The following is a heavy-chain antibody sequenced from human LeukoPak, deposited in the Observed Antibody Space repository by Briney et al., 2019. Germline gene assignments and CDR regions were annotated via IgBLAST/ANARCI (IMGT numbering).Heavy chain of an antibody. CDR3: AREGTVASSIDY. Sequence: GGSLRLSCAASGCTVSSNHMSWVRQAPGKGLGWVSIIYTGGSTYYTDSVKDRFTISRDNSKNTLYLQMNSLRAEDTAVYYCAREGTVASSIDYWGQGTLVTVSS. CDR2: IYTGGST. CDR1: GCTVSSNH. D-gene: IGHD6-19*01. V-gene: IGHV3-66*01. J-gene: IGHJ4*02.